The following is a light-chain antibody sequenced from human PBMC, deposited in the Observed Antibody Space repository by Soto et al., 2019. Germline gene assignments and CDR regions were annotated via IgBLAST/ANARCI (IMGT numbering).Light chain of an antibody. Sequence: DIQLTQSPSFLSASVGDRVTITCRASQGINSFLGWYQQKPGKGPRLLIYAASALQSGVPSRFSGSGSGTEFTLTISSLQPEDFATYYCQQLNSYAITFGQGTRLEIK. CDR1: QGINSF. V-gene: IGKV1-9*01. CDR3: QQLNSYAIT. CDR2: AAS. J-gene: IGKJ5*01.